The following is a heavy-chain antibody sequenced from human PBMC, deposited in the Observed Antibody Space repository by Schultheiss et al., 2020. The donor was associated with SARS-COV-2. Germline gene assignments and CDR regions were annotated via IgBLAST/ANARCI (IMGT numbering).Heavy chain of an antibody. D-gene: IGHD6-13*01. J-gene: IGHJ6*03. CDR1: GGCISSYY. V-gene: IGHV4-4*07. Sequence: SETLSLTCTVSGGCISSYYWSWIRQPPGKGLEWIGRIYTSGSTNYNPSLKSRVTISVDTSKNQFSLKLSSVTAADTAVYYCARRRYSSSWYGRYYYYMDVWGKGTTVTVSS. CDR2: IYTSGST. CDR3: ARRRYSSSWYGRYYYYMDV.